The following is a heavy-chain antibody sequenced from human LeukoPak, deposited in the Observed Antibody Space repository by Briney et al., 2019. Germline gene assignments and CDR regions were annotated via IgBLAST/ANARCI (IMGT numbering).Heavy chain of an antibody. CDR1: GFTFTTYW. CDR3: IRETHVGLHLEY. V-gene: IGHV3-74*01. Sequence: GGSLRLSCVASGFTFTTYWMHWVRQVPGKGLVWVARINTDGRVTTYADSVKGRFTVSRDNAENTLYLQMNNLRPEDMAVYYCIRETHVGLHLEYWGQGTLATVS. D-gene: IGHD3-10*02. CDR2: INTDGRVT. J-gene: IGHJ4*02.